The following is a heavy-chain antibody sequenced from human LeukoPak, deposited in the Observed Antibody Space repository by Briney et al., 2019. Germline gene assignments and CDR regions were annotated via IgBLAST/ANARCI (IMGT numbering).Heavy chain of an antibody. V-gene: IGHV4-59*01. CDR2: IYYSGST. CDR3: ARDVVGNIAVAGNYYYGMDV. Sequence: SETLSLTCTVSGGSISSYYWSWIRQPPGKGLEWIGYIYYSGSTNYNPPLKSRVTISVDTSKNQFSLKLSSVTAADTAVYYCARDVVGNIAVAGNYYYGMDVWGQGTTVTVSS. CDR1: GGSISSYY. D-gene: IGHD6-19*01. J-gene: IGHJ6*02.